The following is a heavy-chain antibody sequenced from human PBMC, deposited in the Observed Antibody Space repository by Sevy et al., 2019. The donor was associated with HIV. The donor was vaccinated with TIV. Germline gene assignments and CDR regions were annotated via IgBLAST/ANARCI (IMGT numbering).Heavy chain of an antibody. CDR2: IYYSGST. Sequence: SETLSLTCTVSGGSISSGGYYWSWIRQHPGKGLEWIGYIYYSGSTYYNPSLKSRVTISVDTSKNQFSLKLSSVTAADTAVYYCVREIVVYYYGSVSYRGGYFDYWGQRTLVTVSS. CDR3: VREIVVYYYGSVSYRGGYFDY. J-gene: IGHJ4*02. D-gene: IGHD3-10*01. V-gene: IGHV4-31*03. CDR1: GGSISSGGYY.